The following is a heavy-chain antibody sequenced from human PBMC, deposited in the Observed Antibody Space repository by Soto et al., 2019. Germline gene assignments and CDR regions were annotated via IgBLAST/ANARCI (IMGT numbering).Heavy chain of an antibody. CDR2: INPSGGST. V-gene: IGHV1-46*01. Sequence: ASVKVSCKASGYTFTSYYMHWVRQAPGQGLEWKGIINPSGGSTSYAQKFQGRVTMTRDTSTSTVYMELSSLRSEDTAVYYCARDSGTGWFDPWGQGTLVTVSS. D-gene: IGHD6-13*01. CDR1: GYTFTSYY. CDR3: ARDSGTGWFDP. J-gene: IGHJ5*02.